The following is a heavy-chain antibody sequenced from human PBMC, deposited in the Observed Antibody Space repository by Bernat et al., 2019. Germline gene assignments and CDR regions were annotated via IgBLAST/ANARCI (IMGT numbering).Heavy chain of an antibody. CDR2: ISYDGSNK. CDR3: AKAGYSSGWSMDV. J-gene: IGHJ6*02. V-gene: IGHV3-30*18. D-gene: IGHD6-19*01. CDR1: GFTFSSYG. Sequence: QVQLVESGGGVVQPGRSLRLSCAASGFTFSSYGMHWVRQAPGKGLEWVAVISYDGSNKYYADSVKGRFTISRDNSKNTLYLQMNSLRAEDTAVYYCAKAGYSSGWSMDVWGQGTTVTVSS.